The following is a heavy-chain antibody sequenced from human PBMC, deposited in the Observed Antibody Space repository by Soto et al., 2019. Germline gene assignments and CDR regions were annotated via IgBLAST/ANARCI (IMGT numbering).Heavy chain of an antibody. V-gene: IGHV1-2*04. CDR1: GYTFTGYY. CDR3: ARDRCSSTSCSSEVNYMDV. Sequence: QVQLVQSGAEVKKPGASVKVSCKASGYTFTGYYMHWVRQAPGQGLEWMGWINPNSGGTNYAQKFQGWVTMTRDKYISTAYMELSRLRSDDTAVYYCARDRCSSTSCSSEVNYMDVWGKGTTVTVSS. J-gene: IGHJ6*03. CDR2: INPNSGGT. D-gene: IGHD2-2*01.